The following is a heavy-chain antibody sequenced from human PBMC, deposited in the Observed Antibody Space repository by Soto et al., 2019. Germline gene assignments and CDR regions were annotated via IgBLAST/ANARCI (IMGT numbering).Heavy chain of an antibody. D-gene: IGHD3-16*01. Sequence: QVQLVESGGDLVQPGRSLRLSCVASGFTFSSYSMHWVRQAPGEGLEWVSVISSDGTNKYYVNSVMDRFTVSRDNSRNTMYVQMNGLKHEDTAVYYCARDRRFENGSNLGFDYWGQGTLVTVSS. V-gene: IGHV3-30-3*01. CDR1: GFTFSSYS. CDR3: ARDRRFENGSNLGFDY. CDR2: ISSDGTNK. J-gene: IGHJ4*02.